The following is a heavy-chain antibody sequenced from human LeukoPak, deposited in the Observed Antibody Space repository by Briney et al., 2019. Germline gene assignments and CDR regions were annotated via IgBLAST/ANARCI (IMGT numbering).Heavy chain of an antibody. V-gene: IGHV4-30-2*01. CDR1: GGSISSGGYY. CDR3: ARAGSIAAAGADAFDI. J-gene: IGHJ3*02. D-gene: IGHD6-13*01. CDR2: IYHSGST. Sequence: SETLSLTCTVSGGSISSGGYYWSWLRQPPGKGLEWIGYIYHSGSTSYNPSLKSRVTILVDRSKNQFSLKLSSVTAADTAVYYCARAGSIAAAGADAFDIWGQGTMVTVSS.